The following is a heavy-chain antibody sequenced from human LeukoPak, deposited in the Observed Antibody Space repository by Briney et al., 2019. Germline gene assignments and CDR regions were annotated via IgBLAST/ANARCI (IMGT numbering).Heavy chain of an antibody. CDR2: ISYDGSNK. V-gene: IGHV3-30-3*01. CDR1: GFTFSSYA. D-gene: IGHD2-8*01. J-gene: IGHJ4*02. Sequence: PGGSLRLSCAASGFTFSSYAMHWVRRAPGKGLEWVAVISYDGSNKYYADSVKGRFTISRDNSKNTLYLQMNSLRAEDTAVYYCARGSVGYCTNGVCYIWDYYFDYWGQGTLVTVSS. CDR3: ARGSVGYCTNGVCYIWDYYFDY.